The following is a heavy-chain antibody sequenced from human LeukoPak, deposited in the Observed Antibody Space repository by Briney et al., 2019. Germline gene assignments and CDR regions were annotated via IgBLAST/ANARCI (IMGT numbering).Heavy chain of an antibody. Sequence: KPSETLSLTCSVSGGSVDNSDYYWSWLRQPPGKELEWIGHIYHSGSTIYNPSLKSRVTISVDMSKNQFSLRLTSGTAADTAVYYCARDQGGDSYRHAFDVWGQGKMVTVSS. D-gene: IGHD2-21*02. CDR3: ARDQGGDSYRHAFDV. CDR1: GGSVDNSDYY. CDR2: IYHSGST. V-gene: IGHV4-61*08. J-gene: IGHJ3*01.